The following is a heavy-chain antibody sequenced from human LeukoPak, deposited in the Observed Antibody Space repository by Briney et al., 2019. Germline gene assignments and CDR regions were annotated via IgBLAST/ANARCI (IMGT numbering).Heavy chain of an antibody. D-gene: IGHD3-22*01. Sequence: GGSLRLSCAASGFTFSSSEMNWVRQAPGKGLEWVSYISSSGSTIYYADSVKGRFTISRDNAKNSLYLQMSSLRAEDTAVYYCARDATMIVVWGQGTLVTVSS. J-gene: IGHJ4*02. CDR2: ISSSGSTI. CDR1: GFTFSSSE. CDR3: ARDATMIVV. V-gene: IGHV3-48*03.